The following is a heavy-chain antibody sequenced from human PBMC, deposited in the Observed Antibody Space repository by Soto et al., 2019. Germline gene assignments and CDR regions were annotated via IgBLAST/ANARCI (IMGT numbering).Heavy chain of an antibody. Sequence: ASVKVSCKASGYTFTSYYMHWVRQAPGQGLEWMGIINPSGGSTSYAQKFQGRVTMTRDTSTSTVYTELSSLGSEDTAVYYCARERESPIPRSGSYYYYGMDVWGQGTTVTVSS. V-gene: IGHV1-46*03. D-gene: IGHD3-10*01. CDR2: INPSGGST. CDR1: GYTFTSYY. CDR3: ARERESPIPRSGSYYYYGMDV. J-gene: IGHJ6*01.